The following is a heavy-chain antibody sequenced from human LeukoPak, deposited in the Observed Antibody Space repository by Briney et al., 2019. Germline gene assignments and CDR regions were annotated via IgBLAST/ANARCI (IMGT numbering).Heavy chain of an antibody. D-gene: IGHD4-17*01. CDR1: GGSISSYY. CDR2: IYTSGST. Sequence: SETLSLTCTVSGGSISSYYWSWIRQPAGKGLEWIGRIYTSGSTNYNPSLKSRVTMSVDTSKNQFSLKLSSVTAADTAVYYCARGYGDYVMMDAFDIWGQGTVVTVSS. CDR3: ARGYGDYVMMDAFDI. V-gene: IGHV4-4*07. J-gene: IGHJ3*02.